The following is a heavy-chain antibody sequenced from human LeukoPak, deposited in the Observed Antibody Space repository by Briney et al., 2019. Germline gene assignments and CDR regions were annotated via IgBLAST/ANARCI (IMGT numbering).Heavy chain of an antibody. CDR3: ASRIEQAFDI. Sequence: ASVKVSCKVSGYTLTELSMHWVRQAPGKGLEWMGGFDPEDGETIYAQKFQGRVTMTEDTSTDTAYMELSSLRSGDTALYYCASRIEQAFDIWGQGTMVTVSS. CDR2: FDPEDGET. J-gene: IGHJ3*02. CDR1: GYTLTELS. D-gene: IGHD1-14*01. V-gene: IGHV1-24*01.